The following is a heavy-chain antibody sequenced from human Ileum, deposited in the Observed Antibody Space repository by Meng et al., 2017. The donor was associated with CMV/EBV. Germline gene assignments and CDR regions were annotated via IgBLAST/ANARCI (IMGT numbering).Heavy chain of an antibody. CDR2: DNPNSGGT. Sequence: ASVKVSCKASGYTFTGYYMHWVRQAPGQGLEWMGWDNPNSGGTNYAQKFQGRVTMTRETSISTAYMELSRLSSDDTAVYYCARDGVTTSGDYSYDMDVWGQGTTVTVSS. CDR1: GYTFTGYY. V-gene: IGHV1-2*02. J-gene: IGHJ6*02. D-gene: IGHD4-17*01. CDR3: ARDGVTTSGDYSYDMDV.